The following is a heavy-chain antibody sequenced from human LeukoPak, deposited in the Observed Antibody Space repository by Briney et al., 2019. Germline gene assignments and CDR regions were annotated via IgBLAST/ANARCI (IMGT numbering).Heavy chain of an antibody. CDR2: INHSGST. D-gene: IGHD4-11*01. Sequence: SETLSLTCAVYGGSFSGYYWGWIRQPPGKGLEWIGEINHSGSTNYNPSLKSRVTISVDTSKNQFSLKLSSVTAADTAVYYCARDPHYSKLDYWGQGTLVTVSS. V-gene: IGHV4-34*01. CDR3: ARDPHYSKLDY. J-gene: IGHJ4*02. CDR1: GGSFSGYY.